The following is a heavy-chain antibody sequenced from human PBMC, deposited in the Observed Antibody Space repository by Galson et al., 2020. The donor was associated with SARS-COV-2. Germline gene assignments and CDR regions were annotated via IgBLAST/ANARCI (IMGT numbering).Heavy chain of an antibody. V-gene: IGHV5-10-1*01. D-gene: IGHD6-19*01. CDR2: IDPSDSYT. Sequence: HGESLKISCKGSGYSFTSYWISWVGQMPGKGLEWMGRIDPSDSYTNYSPSFQGHVTISADKSISTAYLQWSSLKASDTAMYYCARSDITIAVAGGYWGQGTLVTVSS. CDR1: GYSFTSYW. CDR3: ARSDITIAVAGGY. J-gene: IGHJ4*02.